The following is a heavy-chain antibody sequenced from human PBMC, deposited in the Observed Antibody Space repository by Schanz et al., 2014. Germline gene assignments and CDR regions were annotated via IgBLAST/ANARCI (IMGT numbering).Heavy chain of an antibody. D-gene: IGHD3-10*01. Sequence: EVQLVESGGGLIQPGGSLRLSCAASRFTVTNAWMSWVRRAPGKGLEWVGRIKSESDGGTTDYAAPVKDRFTISRDDSKNTLYLQMNSLKTEDTSLYHCTASELLKRAPSATHYVMDV. J-gene: IGHJ6*01. CDR2: IKSESDGGTT. CDR3: TASELLKRAPSATHYVMDV. CDR1: RFTVTNAW. V-gene: IGHV3-15*01.